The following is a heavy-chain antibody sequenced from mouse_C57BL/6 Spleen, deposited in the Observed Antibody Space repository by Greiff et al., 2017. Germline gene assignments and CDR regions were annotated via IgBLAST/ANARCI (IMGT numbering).Heavy chain of an antibody. CDR1: GYTFTSYW. J-gene: IGHJ2*01. CDR3: ASTVVAKDYFDY. D-gene: IGHD1-1*01. Sequence: QVQLQQPGAELVRPGSSVKLSCKASGYTFTSYWMHWVKQRPIQGLEWIGNIDPSDSETHYNQKFKDKATLTVDKSSSTAYMQLSSLTSEDSAVYCCASTVVAKDYFDYWGQGTTLTVSS. V-gene: IGHV1-52*01. CDR2: IDPSDSET.